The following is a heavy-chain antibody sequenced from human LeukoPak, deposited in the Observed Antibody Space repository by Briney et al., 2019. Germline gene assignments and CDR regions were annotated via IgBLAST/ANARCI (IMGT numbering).Heavy chain of an antibody. CDR3: ARHEALQYYLRAEY. J-gene: IGHJ4*02. D-gene: IGHD2/OR15-2a*01. CDR2: AYPGNSNT. V-gene: IGHV5-51*01. Sequence: GESLKISCKGSGYTFAGYWIGWVRQIPGKGLEWIGIAYPGNSNTKYNPSFQGRVTISADKSTSTAYLQWSSLRASDTGIYYCARHEALQYYLRAEYWGQGTLVTVSS. CDR1: GYTFAGYW.